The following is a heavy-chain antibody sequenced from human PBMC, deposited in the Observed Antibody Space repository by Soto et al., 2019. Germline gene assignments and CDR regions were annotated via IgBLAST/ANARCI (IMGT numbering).Heavy chain of an antibody. CDR3: SKGRDGAAAGRTNCYGRDV. Sequence: EVQLLESGGGLVQPGGSLRLSCAASGFTFSSYAMSWVRQAPGKGLEWVSGISGSGESTYYADSVRGRFTISRDNSKNTLYLQRNRPRAADTAVYCRSKGRDGAAAGRTNCYGRDVGGEGTAVTVSS. J-gene: IGHJ6*04. V-gene: IGHV3-23*01. CDR1: GFTFSSYA. D-gene: IGHD6-13*01. CDR2: ISGSGEST.